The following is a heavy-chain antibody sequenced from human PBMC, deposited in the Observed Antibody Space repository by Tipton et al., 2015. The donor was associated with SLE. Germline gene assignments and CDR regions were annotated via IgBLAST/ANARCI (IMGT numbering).Heavy chain of an antibody. D-gene: IGHD6-13*01. CDR1: GGSFSGYY. Sequence: TLSLTCAVYGGSFSGYYWSWIRQPPGKGLEWIGEINHSGSTNYNPSLKSRVIISVDTSKNQFSLQLNSVTPEDTAVYYCAREGEIAAADRPFDYWGQGTLVTVSS. CDR3: AREGEIAAADRPFDY. CDR2: INHSGST. J-gene: IGHJ4*02. V-gene: IGHV4-34*01.